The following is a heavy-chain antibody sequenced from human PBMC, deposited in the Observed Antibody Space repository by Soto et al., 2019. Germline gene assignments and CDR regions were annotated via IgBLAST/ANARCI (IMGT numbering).Heavy chain of an antibody. J-gene: IGHJ4*02. CDR1: GFSLSTRGVG. Sequence: SGPTLVNPTQTLTLTCTFSGFSLSTRGVGVGWIRRPPGEALEWLALIYWDDDKRYNSSLKSRLTITKDTSRDQVVLAMTNMDPMDTATYFCAHSQRGPRDFWGPGILVTVSS. CDR2: IYWDDDK. D-gene: IGHD5-12*01. V-gene: IGHV2-5*02. CDR3: AHSQRGPRDF.